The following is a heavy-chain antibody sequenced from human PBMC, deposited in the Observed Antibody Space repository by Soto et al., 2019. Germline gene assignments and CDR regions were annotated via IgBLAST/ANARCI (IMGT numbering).Heavy chain of an antibody. V-gene: IGHV1-18*01. Sequence: QVQLEQSAPEVKKPGASVKVSCKASGYTFTTYGIRWVRQAPGQGLEWLGWINTHNGNTNYAQNLQGRVIMTADTSTSTAYMELRSLRSDDTAIYYCTREGSAPYYYYGMDAWGQGTTVTFSS. D-gene: IGHD3-10*01. J-gene: IGHJ6*02. CDR3: TREGSAPYYYYGMDA. CDR2: INTHNGNT. CDR1: GYTFTTYG.